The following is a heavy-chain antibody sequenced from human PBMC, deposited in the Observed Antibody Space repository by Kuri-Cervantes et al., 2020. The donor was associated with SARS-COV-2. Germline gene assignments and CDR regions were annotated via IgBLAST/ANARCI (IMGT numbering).Heavy chain of an antibody. J-gene: IGHJ4*02. D-gene: IGHD3-16*01. Sequence: SVKVSCKASGGTFSSYTISWVRQAPGQGLEWMGRIIPILGIANYAQKFQGRVTITADESTSTAYMELSSLRSEDTAVYYCARTPPSDYMGDDYWGQGTLVTVSS. V-gene: IGHV1-69*02. CDR1: GGTFSSYT. CDR3: ARTPPSDYMGDDY. CDR2: IIPILGIA.